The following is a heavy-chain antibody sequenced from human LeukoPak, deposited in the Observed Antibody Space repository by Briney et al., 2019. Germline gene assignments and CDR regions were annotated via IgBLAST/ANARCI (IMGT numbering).Heavy chain of an antibody. D-gene: IGHD6-13*01. J-gene: IGHJ6*03. CDR3: XRXVEXAAVDYYYYMDV. CDR2: INHSGST. Sequence: PSETLSLTCAVYGGSFSGYYWSWIRQPPGKGLEWIGEINHSGSTNYNPSLKSRVTISVDTSKNQFSLKLSSVTAADTAVYYCXRXVEXAAVDYYYYMDVWGKGTTVTVSS. CDR1: GGSFSGYY. V-gene: IGHV4-34*01.